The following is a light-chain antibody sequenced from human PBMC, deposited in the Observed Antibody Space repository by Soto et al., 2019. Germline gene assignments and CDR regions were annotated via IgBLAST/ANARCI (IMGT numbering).Light chain of an antibody. CDR1: QTILSL. J-gene: IGKJ1*01. CDR2: KAS. Sequence: DIQMTQSPATVSASVGDRVTITCRASQTILSLLSWYHQKPGKAPRLLIYKASTLATGVPSRFSGSGSGTEFTLTISSLQPDDFAAYYCQQYNTFWTFGQGTKVDI. CDR3: QQYNTFWT. V-gene: IGKV1-5*03.